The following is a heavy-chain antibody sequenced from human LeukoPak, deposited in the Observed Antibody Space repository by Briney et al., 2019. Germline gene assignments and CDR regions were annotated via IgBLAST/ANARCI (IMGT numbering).Heavy chain of an antibody. D-gene: IGHD6-13*01. J-gene: IGHJ4*02. V-gene: IGHV4-34*01. Sequence: SETLSLTCAVYGGSFSGYYWSWIRQPPGKGLEWIGEINHSGSTNYNPSLKSRVTISVDTSKNQFSLKLSSVTAADTAVYYCARLRETTSSSWYFRDYWGQGTLVTVSS. CDR1: GGSFSGYY. CDR3: ARLRETTSSSWYFRDY. CDR2: INHSGST.